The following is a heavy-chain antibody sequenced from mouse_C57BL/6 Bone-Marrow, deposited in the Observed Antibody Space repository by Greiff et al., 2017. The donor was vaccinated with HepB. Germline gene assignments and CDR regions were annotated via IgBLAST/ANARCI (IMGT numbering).Heavy chain of an antibody. D-gene: IGHD2-5*01. CDR2: INPGSGGT. CDR3: ARLGDSNSHFDY. Sequence: QVHVKQSGAELVRPGTSVKVSCKASGYAFTNYLIEWVKQRPGQGLEWIGVINPGSGGTNYNEKFKGKATLTADKSSSTAYMQLSSLTSEDSAVYFCARLGDSNSHFDYWGQGTTLTVSS. V-gene: IGHV1-54*01. CDR1: GYAFTNYL. J-gene: IGHJ2*01.